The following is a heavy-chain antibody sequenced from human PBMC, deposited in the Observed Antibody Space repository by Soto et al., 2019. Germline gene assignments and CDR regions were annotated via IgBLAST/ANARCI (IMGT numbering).Heavy chain of an antibody. CDR3: AKGASSEYYYYMDV. V-gene: IGHV3-9*01. CDR1: GFNFVDYG. J-gene: IGHJ6*03. Sequence: GGALRLSCAAPGFNFVDYGIHWVREAPGKGLEWVSGISWNSGSIGYADSVKGRFTISRDNAKNSLYLQMNSLRAEDTALYYCAKGASSEYYYYMDVWGKGTTVTVSS. D-gene: IGHD6-6*01. CDR2: ISWNSGSI.